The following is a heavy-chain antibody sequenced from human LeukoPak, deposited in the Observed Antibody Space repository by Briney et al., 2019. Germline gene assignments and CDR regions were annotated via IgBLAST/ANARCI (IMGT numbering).Heavy chain of an antibody. V-gene: IGHV5-51*01. CDR3: ASTYYYDSSGSSDAFDI. J-gene: IGHJ3*02. D-gene: IGHD3-22*01. CDR1: GYSFTSYW. Sequence: GESLKISCKGSGYSFTSYWTGWVRQMPGKGLEWMGIIYPGDSDTRYSPSFQGQVTISADKSISTAYLQWSSLKASDTAMYYCASTYYYDSSGSSDAFDIWGQGTMVTVSS. CDR2: IYPGDSDT.